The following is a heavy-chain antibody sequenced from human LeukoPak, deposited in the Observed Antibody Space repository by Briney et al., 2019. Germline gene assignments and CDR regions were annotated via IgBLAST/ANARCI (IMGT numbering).Heavy chain of an antibody. J-gene: IGHJ5*02. Sequence: SETLSLTCTVSGGSISSYYWSWIRQPPGKGLEWIGYIYYSGSTNYNPSLKSRVTISVDTSKNQFSLKLSSVTAADTAAYYCARVADGITIFGVVNWFDPWGQGTLVTVSS. V-gene: IGHV4-59*01. CDR1: GGSISSYY. D-gene: IGHD3-3*01. CDR3: ARVADGITIFGVVNWFDP. CDR2: IYYSGST.